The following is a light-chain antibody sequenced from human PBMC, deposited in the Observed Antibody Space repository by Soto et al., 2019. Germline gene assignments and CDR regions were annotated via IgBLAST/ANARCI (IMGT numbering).Light chain of an antibody. CDR3: QQYHIYSGT. V-gene: IGKV3-20*01. CDR2: GAS. CDR1: QSVSSSY. J-gene: IGKJ1*01. Sequence: EIVLTQSPGTLSLSPWERATLSCSASQSVSSSYLAWYQQKPGQAPRLLIYGASSRATGIPDRFSGSGSGTEFTLTINSLQPDDFATYYCQQYHIYSGTFGQGTKVDIK.